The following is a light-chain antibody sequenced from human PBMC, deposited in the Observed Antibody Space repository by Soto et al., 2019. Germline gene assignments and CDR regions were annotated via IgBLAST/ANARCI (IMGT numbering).Light chain of an antibody. Sequence: QPVLTQPRSASGSPGQSVTISCTGTSSDVGGYNSVSWFQQHPGKAPQLIIHDVSERPSGVPDRFSGSKSDNTASLTISGLQAEDEGDYYCCSYAGRYPYVVFGGGTKLTVL. V-gene: IGLV2-11*01. CDR3: CSYAGRYPYVV. CDR1: SSDVGGYNS. J-gene: IGLJ2*01. CDR2: DVS.